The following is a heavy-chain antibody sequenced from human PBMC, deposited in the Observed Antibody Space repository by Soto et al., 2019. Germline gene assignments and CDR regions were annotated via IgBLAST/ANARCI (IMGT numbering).Heavy chain of an antibody. CDR2: IYYSGST. CDR3: ARVPTYYDYVWGSYRYGFDP. CDR1: GGSISRYY. D-gene: IGHD3-16*02. V-gene: IGHV4-59*01. J-gene: IGHJ5*02. Sequence: SETLSLTCTVSGGSISRYYWSWIRQPPGKGLEWIGYIYYSGSTNYNPSLKSRVTISVDTSKNQFSLKLSSVTAADTAVYYCARVPTYYDYVWGSYRYGFDPWGQGTLVTVSS.